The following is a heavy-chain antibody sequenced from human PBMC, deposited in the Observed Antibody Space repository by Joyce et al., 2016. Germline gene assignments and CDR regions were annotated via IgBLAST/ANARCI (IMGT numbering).Heavy chain of an antibody. D-gene: IGHD3-22*01. CDR1: GYTFTSYG. J-gene: IGHJ4*02. V-gene: IGHV1-18*01. CDR2: ISGDNGNT. Sequence: VRLVQSGAEVKRPGASVRFSCKTSGYTFTSYGVSWVRQAPGQGLEWVGWISGDNGNTTDAQKVEDRVKMTKDTSTSTADVEVRSLKYDDTAVYFCARDRDYYDSSAYLDWGQGTLLTVSS. CDR3: ARDRDYYDSSAYLD.